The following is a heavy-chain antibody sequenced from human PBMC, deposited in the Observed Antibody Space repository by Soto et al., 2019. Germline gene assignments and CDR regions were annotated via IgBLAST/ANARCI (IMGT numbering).Heavy chain of an antibody. J-gene: IGHJ4*02. D-gene: IGHD3-22*01. Sequence: GGSLRLSCAASGFTFSSYAMSWVRQAPGKGLEWVSAISGSGGSTYYADSVKGRFTISRDNSKNTLYLQMNSLRAEDTAVYYCAKEPDYYDSSGYRVYYFDYWGQGTLVTVSS. CDR3: AKEPDYYDSSGYRVYYFDY. V-gene: IGHV3-23*01. CDR1: GFTFSSYA. CDR2: ISGSGGST.